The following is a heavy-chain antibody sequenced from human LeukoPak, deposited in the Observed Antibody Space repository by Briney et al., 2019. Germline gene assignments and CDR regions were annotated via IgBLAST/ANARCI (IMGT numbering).Heavy chain of an antibody. D-gene: IGHD1-26*01. J-gene: IGHJ4*02. CDR3: ARDTEDDDGSTTLDY. V-gene: IGHV3-11*01. Sequence: GGSLRLSCAISGFTFSDYYFSWIRQAPGKGLEWISYISSSGNVIYYADSVKGRFTISRDNAKNSLYLQMNSLRVEDTAVYYCARDTEDDDGSTTLDYWGQGTLVTVSS. CDR1: GFTFSDYY. CDR2: ISSSGNVI.